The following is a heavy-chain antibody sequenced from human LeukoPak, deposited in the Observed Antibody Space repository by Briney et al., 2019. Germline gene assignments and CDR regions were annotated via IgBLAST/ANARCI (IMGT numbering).Heavy chain of an antibody. CDR3: ARVDYYYYMDV. V-gene: IGHV4-61*02. J-gene: IGHJ6*03. CDR1: GGSISSGSYY. Sequence: SETLSLTCTVSGGSISSGSYYWRWIRQPAGKGLEWIGRIYTSGSTNYNPSLKSRITISVDTSKNQFSLKLSSMTAADTAAYYCARVDYYYYMDVWGKGTTVTVSS. CDR2: IYTSGST.